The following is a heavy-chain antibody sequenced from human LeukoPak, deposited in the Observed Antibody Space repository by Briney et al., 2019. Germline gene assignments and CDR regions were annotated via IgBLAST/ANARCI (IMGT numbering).Heavy chain of an antibody. J-gene: IGHJ4*02. D-gene: IGHD1-26*01. V-gene: IGHV3-7*01. CDR3: ARDVGGSLDY. CDR1: GFTFSSYW. CDR2: ILQDGSEK. Sequence: GGSLRLSCAASGFTFSSYWMSWVRQTPGKGLEWVAIILQDGSEKHYVASVKGRFTISRDNAKNSVYLQMSSLRGEDTAVYYCARDVGGSLDYWGQGTLVTVSS.